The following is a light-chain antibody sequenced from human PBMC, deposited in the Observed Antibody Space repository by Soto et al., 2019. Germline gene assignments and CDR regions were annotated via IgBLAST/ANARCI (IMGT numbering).Light chain of an antibody. J-gene: IGKJ2*01. CDR1: QSISSY. CDR2: AAS. CDR3: QQSYSKGFQKYT. Sequence: DIQMTQSPSSLSASVGDRVTITCRASQSISSYLNWYQQKPGKAPKLLIYAASSLQSGVPSRFSGSGSGTDFTLTISSLQPEDFATYYCQQSYSKGFQKYTFGQGTKLEIK. V-gene: IGKV1-39*01.